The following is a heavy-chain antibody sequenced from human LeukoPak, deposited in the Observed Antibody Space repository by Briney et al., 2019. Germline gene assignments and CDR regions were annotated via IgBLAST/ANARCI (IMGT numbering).Heavy chain of an antibody. CDR3: ARGLLKVRGYAY. Sequence: SETLSLTCAVYGGSFSGYYWSWIRQPPGKGLEWIGEINHSGSTNYNPSLKSRVTISVDTSKNQFSLKLSSVTAADTAVYYCARGLLKVRGYAYWGQGTLVTVSS. J-gene: IGHJ4*02. D-gene: IGHD3-22*01. V-gene: IGHV4-34*01. CDR2: INHSGST. CDR1: GGSFSGYY.